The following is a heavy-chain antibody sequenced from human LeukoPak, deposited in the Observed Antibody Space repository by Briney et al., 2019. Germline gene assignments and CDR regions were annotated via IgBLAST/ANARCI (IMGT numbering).Heavy chain of an antibody. CDR3: ARDGEYYGSGSYYGFDI. CDR2: IIPIFGTA. D-gene: IGHD3-10*01. J-gene: IGHJ3*02. Sequence: ASVKVSCKASGGTFSSYAISWVRQAPGQGLEWMGGIIPIFGTANYAQKFQGRVTITADESTSTAYMELSSLRSEDTAVYYCARDGEYYGSGSYYGFDIWGQGTMVTVSS. V-gene: IGHV1-69*13. CDR1: GGTFSSYA.